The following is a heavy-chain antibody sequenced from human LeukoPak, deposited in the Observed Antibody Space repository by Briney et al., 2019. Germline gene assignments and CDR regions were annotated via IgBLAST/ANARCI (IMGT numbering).Heavy chain of an antibody. V-gene: IGHV4-39*07. CDR3: ARGTLLRFLEWLFDY. J-gene: IGHJ4*02. CDR2: IYYSGST. Sequence: SETLSLTCTVSGGSISSTSYYWDWIRQPPGKGLEWIGSIYYSGSTYYNPSLKSRVTISVDTSKNQFSLKLSSVTAADTAVYYCARGTLLRFLEWLFDYWGQGTLVTVSS. D-gene: IGHD3-3*01. CDR1: GGSISSTSYY.